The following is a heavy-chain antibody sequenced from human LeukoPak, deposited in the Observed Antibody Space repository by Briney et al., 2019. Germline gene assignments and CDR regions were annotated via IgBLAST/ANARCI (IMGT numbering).Heavy chain of an antibody. D-gene: IGHD3-10*01. CDR3: ARAKDDGSGSYYKRGPDY. CDR2: ISAYNGNT. V-gene: IGHV1-18*01. Sequence: ASVKVSCKASGYTFTSYGISWVRQAPGQGLEWMGWISAYNGNTNYAQKLQGRVTMTTDTSTSTAYMELRSLRSDDTAVYYCARAKDDGSGSYYKRGPDYWGQGSLVTVSS. J-gene: IGHJ4*02. CDR1: GYTFTSYG.